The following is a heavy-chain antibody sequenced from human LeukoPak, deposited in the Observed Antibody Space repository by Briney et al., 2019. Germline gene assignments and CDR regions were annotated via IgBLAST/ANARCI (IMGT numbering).Heavy chain of an antibody. Sequence: ASVKVSCKASGYTFTSYGISWVRQAPGQGLEWMGWISAYNGNTNYAQKLQGRVTMTEDTSTDTAYMELSSLRSEDTAVYYCATDTGYSSGWYIHWGQGTLVTVSS. D-gene: IGHD6-19*01. CDR3: ATDTGYSSGWYIH. J-gene: IGHJ4*02. V-gene: IGHV1-18*01. CDR2: ISAYNGNT. CDR1: GYTFTSYG.